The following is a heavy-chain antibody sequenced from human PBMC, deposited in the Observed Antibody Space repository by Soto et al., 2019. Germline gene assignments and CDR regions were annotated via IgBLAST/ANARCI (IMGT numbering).Heavy chain of an antibody. D-gene: IGHD4-4*01. CDR1: GYSFTDYH. V-gene: IGHV1-2*04. CDR2: INPKSGGT. Sequence: SVKVSCKDSGYSFTDYHLHWVRQAPGQGLEWLGRINPKSGGTSTAQKFQGWVTMTTDTSISTASMELTRLTSDDTAIYYCARGGSTECFNALCSCFYYRDRDVWV. CDR3: ARGGSTECFNALCSCFYYRDRDV. J-gene: IGHJ6*02.